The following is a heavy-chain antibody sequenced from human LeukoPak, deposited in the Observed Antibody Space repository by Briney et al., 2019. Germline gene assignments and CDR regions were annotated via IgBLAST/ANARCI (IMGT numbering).Heavy chain of an antibody. CDR3: AKDFGEAAFDI. D-gene: IGHD3-10*01. Sequence: GGSLRLSCAASGFTFSTYDMHWVRQAPGKGLEWVAIISYDGSDKYYADSVKGRFTISRDKSKNTLYLQMNSLRAEDTAVYYCAKDFGEAAFDIWGQGTMVTVSS. CDR1: GFTFSTYD. J-gene: IGHJ3*02. V-gene: IGHV3-30*18. CDR2: ISYDGSDK.